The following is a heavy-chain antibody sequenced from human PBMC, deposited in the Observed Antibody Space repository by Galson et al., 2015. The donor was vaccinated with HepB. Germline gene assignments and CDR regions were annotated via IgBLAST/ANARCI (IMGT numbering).Heavy chain of an antibody. J-gene: IGHJ4*02. Sequence: LRLSCAASGFPVSSTYLSWVRQAPGKGLEGVSVIYSGGSTYYADSVKGRFTISRDNSKDTLYLQMNSLRAEDTAVYYCSIAAYYYGSGRVHDYWGQGTLVTVSS. CDR2: IYSGGST. D-gene: IGHD3-10*01. CDR3: SIAAYYYGSGRVHDY. CDR1: GFPVSSTY. V-gene: IGHV3-53*01.